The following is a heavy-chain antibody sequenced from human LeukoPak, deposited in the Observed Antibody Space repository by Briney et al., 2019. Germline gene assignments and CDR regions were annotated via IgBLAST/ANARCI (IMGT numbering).Heavy chain of an antibody. CDR3: ARGPPNWGYDY. J-gene: IGHJ4*02. D-gene: IGHD7-27*01. Sequence: ASVKVSCKASGYTFTSYDFNWVRQATGQRPEWMGWMSPNSGDTGYAQKFQDRVTMTRNTSISTAYMELSSLRSDDTAVYYCARGPPNWGYDYWGPGTLVTVSS. CDR1: GYTFTSYD. V-gene: IGHV1-8*01. CDR2: MSPNSGDT.